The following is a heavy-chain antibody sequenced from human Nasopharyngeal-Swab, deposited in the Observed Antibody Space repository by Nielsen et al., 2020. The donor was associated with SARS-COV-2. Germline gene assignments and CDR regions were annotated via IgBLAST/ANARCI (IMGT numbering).Heavy chain of an antibody. CDR1: GGSFSGYY. J-gene: IGHJ6*02. CDR3: ARGGSSSWYYYYGMDV. Sequence: SETLSLTCAVYGGSFSGYYWSWIRQPPGKGLEWIGEINHSGSTNYNPSLKSRVTISVDTSKNQSSLKLSSVTAADTAVYYCARGGSSSWYYYYGMDVWGQGTTVTVSS. V-gene: IGHV4-34*01. CDR2: INHSGST. D-gene: IGHD6-13*01.